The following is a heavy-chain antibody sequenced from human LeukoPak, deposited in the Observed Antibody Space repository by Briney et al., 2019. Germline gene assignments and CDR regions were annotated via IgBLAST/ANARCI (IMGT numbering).Heavy chain of an antibody. CDR3: AKPIAVARYYYYGMDV. CDR2: ISSSSSYI. CDR1: GFTFSSYS. Sequence: GGSLRLSCAASGFTFSSYSMNWVRQAPGKGLEWVSSISSSSSYIYYADSVKGRFTISRDNAKNSLYLQMNSLRAEDTAVYYCAKPIAVARYYYYGMDVWGQGTTVTVSS. D-gene: IGHD6-19*01. V-gene: IGHV3-21*01. J-gene: IGHJ6*02.